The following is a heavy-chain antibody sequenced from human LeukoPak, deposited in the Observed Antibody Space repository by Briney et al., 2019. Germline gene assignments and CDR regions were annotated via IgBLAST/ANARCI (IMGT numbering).Heavy chain of an antibody. D-gene: IGHD3-10*01. V-gene: IGHV4-31*11. Sequence: SETLSLTCAVYGGSISSGGYYWSWIRQHPGKGLEWIGYIYYSGSTYYNPSLKSRVTIPVDTSKNQFSLKLSSVTAADTAVYYCARDNRRSGGSGSWAAFDIWGQGTMVTVSS. J-gene: IGHJ3*02. CDR1: GGSISSGGYY. CDR3: ARDNRRSGGSGSWAAFDI. CDR2: IYYSGST.